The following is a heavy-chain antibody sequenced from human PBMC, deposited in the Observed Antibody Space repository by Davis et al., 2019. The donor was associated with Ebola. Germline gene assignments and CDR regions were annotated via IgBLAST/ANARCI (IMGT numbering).Heavy chain of an antibody. CDR1: GFTFRTYA. Sequence: GGSLRLSCGASGFTFRTYAMSWVRQAPGKGLEWVSGISSSGGNTYYADSVRGRFTISRDNSKNTLFLQMNSLRAEDTAVYYCAKSGRGFDYWGQGTLVTVSS. V-gene: IGHV3-23*01. D-gene: IGHD1-14*01. CDR3: AKSGRGFDY. CDR2: ISSSGGNT. J-gene: IGHJ4*02.